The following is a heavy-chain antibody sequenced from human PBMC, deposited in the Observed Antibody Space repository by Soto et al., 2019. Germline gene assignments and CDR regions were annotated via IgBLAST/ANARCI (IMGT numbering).Heavy chain of an antibody. V-gene: IGHV3-30-3*01. CDR1: GFTFSSYA. D-gene: IGHD3-10*01. CDR3: ARSTTRWGGNFDY. Sequence: GGSLRLYCSASGFTFSSYAMHWVRQAPGKGLEWVAVISYDGSNKYYADSVKGRFTISRDNSKNTLYLQMNSLRAEDTAVYYCARSTTRWGGNFDYWGQGTLVTVSS. CDR2: ISYDGSNK. J-gene: IGHJ4*02.